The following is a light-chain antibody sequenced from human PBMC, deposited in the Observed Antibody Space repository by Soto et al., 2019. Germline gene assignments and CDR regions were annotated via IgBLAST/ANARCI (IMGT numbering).Light chain of an antibody. CDR3: CSYAGSYTHV. CDR2: DVI. Sequence: QSALTQPPSVSGSPGQSVTVSCTGTSSDVGTYTYVSWYQQHPGKAPKLIIYDVIKRPSGVPDRFSGSKSGNTAFLTISGLQAEDEADYYCCSYAGSYTHVFGTGTKLTVL. CDR1: SSDVGTYTY. V-gene: IGLV2-11*01. J-gene: IGLJ1*01.